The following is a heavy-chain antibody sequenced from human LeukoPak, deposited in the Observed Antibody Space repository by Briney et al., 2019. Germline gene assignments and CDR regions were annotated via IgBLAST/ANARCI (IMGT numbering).Heavy chain of an antibody. CDR2: INPNSGGT. CDR3: AIHPIGYCSSTSCYGYFDY. J-gene: IGHJ4*02. CDR1: GYTFTVYY. Sequence: ASVTVSFKASGYTFTVYYMHWVRQAPGQGLEWMGWINPNSGGTNYAQKFQGRVGMTRDTAISTAYMELSRLRCDDTAVYYCAIHPIGYCSSTSCYGYFDYWGQGTLVTVSS. V-gene: IGHV1-2*02. D-gene: IGHD2-2*01.